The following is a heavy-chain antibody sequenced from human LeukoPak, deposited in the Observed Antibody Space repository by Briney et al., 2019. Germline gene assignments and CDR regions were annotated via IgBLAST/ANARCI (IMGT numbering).Heavy chain of an antibody. Sequence: SETLSLTCTVSGGSISGYYWGCFRQAAGKGLEWIGRIHSTGSSNYNPSLKSRLTMSIDTSRNQFSLKLSSVTAADTAIYYCARENPTAIATDYWGQGTLVTVSS. D-gene: IGHD2-21*02. CDR1: GGSISGYY. J-gene: IGHJ4*02. CDR3: ARENPTAIATDY. CDR2: IHSTGSS. V-gene: IGHV4-4*07.